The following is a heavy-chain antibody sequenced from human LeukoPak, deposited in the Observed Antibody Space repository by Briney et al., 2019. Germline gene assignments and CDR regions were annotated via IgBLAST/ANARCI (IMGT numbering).Heavy chain of an antibody. D-gene: IGHD2-2*01. CDR3: SKWKSIVLVPEARSPIDY. CDR1: GFTFSSYA. J-gene: IGHJ4*02. V-gene: IGHV3-30*04. CDR2: ISYDGSNK. Sequence: QPGRTLRLSCAASGFTFSSYAMHWVRQAPGQGLEWVAVISYDGSNKYYADSVKGRFTISRDNSKNTLYLQMNSLRAEDTAVYYCSKWKSIVLVPEARSPIDYWGQGTLVTVSS.